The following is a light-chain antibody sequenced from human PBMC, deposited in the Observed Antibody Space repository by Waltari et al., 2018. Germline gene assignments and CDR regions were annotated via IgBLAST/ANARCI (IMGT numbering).Light chain of an antibody. CDR3: TSYISSSIVI. Sequence: QSALTPPASLSGSPGQPIPISCTGASTGVDGYNYVSWYQHHPGKAPKLMIYEVTNRPSGVSNRFSGSKSGNTASLTISGLQAQDEADYYCTSYISSSIVIFGGGTKLTVL. CDR2: EVT. J-gene: IGLJ2*01. V-gene: IGLV2-14*01. CDR1: STGVDGYNY.